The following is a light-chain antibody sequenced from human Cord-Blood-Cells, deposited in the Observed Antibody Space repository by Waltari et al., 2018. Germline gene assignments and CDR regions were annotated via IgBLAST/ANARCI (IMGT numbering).Light chain of an antibody. CDR2: EGS. V-gene: IGLV2-23*01. Sequence: QSALTQPASVSGSPGQSITISCTGTSSDVGSYNLVSWYQQHTGKAPKLMIYEGSKRPSGVSNRFSGSKSGNTASLTISGLQAEDEADYYCCLYAGSSTHVVFGGGTKLTVL. CDR3: CLYAGSSTHVV. J-gene: IGLJ2*01. CDR1: SSDVGSYNL.